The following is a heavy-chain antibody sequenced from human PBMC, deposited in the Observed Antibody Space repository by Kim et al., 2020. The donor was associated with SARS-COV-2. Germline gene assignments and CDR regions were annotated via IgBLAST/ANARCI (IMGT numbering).Heavy chain of an antibody. CDR3: ARIGYRSSSFDY. CDR2: IKQDGSEI. J-gene: IGHJ4*02. D-gene: IGHD6-6*01. Sequence: GGSLRLSCAASGFTFSNYWMSWVRQAPGKGLEWVANIKQDGSEIDFVDSEKGRFTISRDNAKDSVYLQMNNLRAEDTAVYYCARIGYRSSSFDYWGQGT. V-gene: IGHV3-7*01. CDR1: GFTFSNYW.